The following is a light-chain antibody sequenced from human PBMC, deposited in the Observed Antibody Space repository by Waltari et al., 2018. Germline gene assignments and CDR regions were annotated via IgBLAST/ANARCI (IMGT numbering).Light chain of an antibody. J-gene: IGKJ1*01. Sequence: IVMTQTPLSLSVMPGPSASFSCKSNQSRLHDDGKTYLYWYLQKPGQSPQLLIYEVSRRFYGGPDRVGGRGSGTEFTLEISEVEAEDVGVYYCMQGVHLWTFGQGTKVEIK. CDR1: QSRLHDDGKTY. V-gene: IGKV2-29*02. CDR2: EVS. CDR3: MQGVHLWT.